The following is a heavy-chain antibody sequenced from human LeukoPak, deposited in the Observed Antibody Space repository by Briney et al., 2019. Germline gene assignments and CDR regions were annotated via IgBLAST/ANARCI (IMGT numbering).Heavy chain of an antibody. J-gene: IGHJ4*02. CDR1: GFTFSSYS. V-gene: IGHV3-48*02. CDR2: ITSGSGTI. D-gene: IGHD5-24*01. Sequence: GGSLRLSCAASGFTFSSYSMNWVRQAPGKGLEWVSYITSGSGTIYYADSVKGRFTISRDNGRNSLYLQMNSLRDEDTAVYYCARDPYMRDSAPYDYWGQGTLVTVSS. CDR3: ARDPYMRDSAPYDY.